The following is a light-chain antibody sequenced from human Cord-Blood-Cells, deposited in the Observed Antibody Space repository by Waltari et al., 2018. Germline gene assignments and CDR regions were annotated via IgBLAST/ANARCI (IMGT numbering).Light chain of an antibody. Sequence: QSALTQPACVSGSPGQSVTISCPGTSSDGGSYNVVSWYQQPPAKAPKLMIDEGSKRPSGFSNRFSGSKSGNTASLTLSGLQAEDEADYYCCSYAGSSTWVFGGGTKLTVL. CDR2: EGS. J-gene: IGLJ3*02. CDR1: SSDGGSYNV. CDR3: CSYAGSSTWV. V-gene: IGLV2-23*01.